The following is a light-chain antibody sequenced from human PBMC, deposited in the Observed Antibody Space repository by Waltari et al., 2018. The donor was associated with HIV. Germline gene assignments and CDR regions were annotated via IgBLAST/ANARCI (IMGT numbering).Light chain of an antibody. J-gene: IGKJ2*01. CDR2: AAS. V-gene: IGKV1-39*01. Sequence: DIQMTQSPSSLSASVGDRVTITCRASQSISSYLNWYQQKPGKAPKLLIYAASNLQSGVPSRFSGSGSGTDFTLTISSLQPEDFATFYCQQSYSTPYTSGQGTKLEIK. CDR1: QSISSY. CDR3: QQSYSTPYT.